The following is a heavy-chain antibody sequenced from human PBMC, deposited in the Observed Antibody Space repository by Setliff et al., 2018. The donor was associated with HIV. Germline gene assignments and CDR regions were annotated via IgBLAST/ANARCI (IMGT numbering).Heavy chain of an antibody. CDR1: GGSFSPFF. J-gene: IGHJ4*02. Sequence: SETLSLTCAVYGGSFSPFFWNWIRQPPGKGLEWIGEINHSGSINYSPSLTSRLIMSVDTSKNQVSLKLSAVTAADTAIYYCVRGANFYTPRKRIFDYWGRGMSVTVSS. CDR2: INHSGSI. V-gene: IGHV4-34*01. D-gene: IGHD3-3*01. CDR3: VRGANFYTPRKRIFDY.